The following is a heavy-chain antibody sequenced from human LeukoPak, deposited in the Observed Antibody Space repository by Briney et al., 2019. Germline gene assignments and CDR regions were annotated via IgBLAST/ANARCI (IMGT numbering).Heavy chain of an antibody. V-gene: IGHV3-21*01. CDR3: ARDLTMVRGYYYYGMDV. CDR1: GFTFSSYG. Sequence: GRSLRLSCAASGFTFSSYGMNWVRQAPGKGLEWVSSISSSSSYIYYADSVKGRFTISRDNAKNSLYLQMNSLRAEDTAVYYCARDLTMVRGYYYYGMDVWGQGTTVTVSS. D-gene: IGHD3-10*01. J-gene: IGHJ6*02. CDR2: ISSSSSYI.